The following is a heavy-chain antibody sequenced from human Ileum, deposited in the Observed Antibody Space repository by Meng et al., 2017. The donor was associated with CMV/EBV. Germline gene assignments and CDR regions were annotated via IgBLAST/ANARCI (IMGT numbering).Heavy chain of an antibody. Sequence: SETLSLTCTVSGGSISSYYWSWIRQPPGKGLEWIGYIYYSGSTNYNPSLKSRVTISVDTSKNQFSLKLSSVTAADTAVYYCARADFPYYYGSGSYYQKSWFDPWGQGTLVTVSS. CDR1: GGSISSYY. V-gene: IGHV4-59*01. CDR2: IYYSGST. J-gene: IGHJ5*02. D-gene: IGHD3-10*01. CDR3: ARADFPYYYGSGSYYQKSWFDP.